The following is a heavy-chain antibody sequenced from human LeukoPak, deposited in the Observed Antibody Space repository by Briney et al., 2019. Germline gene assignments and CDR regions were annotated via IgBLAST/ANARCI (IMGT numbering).Heavy chain of an antibody. CDR3: ARGGYTAMVGVYYYGMDV. CDR1: GGSISSGSYY. V-gene: IGHV4-61*02. Sequence: PSETLSLTCTVSGGSISSGSYYWSWIRQPAGKGLEWIGRIYTSGSTNYNPPLKSRVTISVDTSKNQFSLKLSSVTAADTAVYYCARGGYTAMVGVYYYGMDVWGQGTTVTVSS. CDR2: IYTSGST. D-gene: IGHD5-18*01. J-gene: IGHJ6*02.